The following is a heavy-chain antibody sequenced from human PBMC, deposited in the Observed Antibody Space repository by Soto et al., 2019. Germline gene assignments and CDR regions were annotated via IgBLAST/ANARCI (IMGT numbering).Heavy chain of an antibody. J-gene: IGHJ4*02. CDR2: MNPYTGNT. V-gene: IGHV1-8*01. CDR3: ARRKERSGPHYFDY. CDR1: GFTFTTYD. Sequence: AASVKVSCKASGFTFTTYDFNWVRQATGQGLEWMGWMNPYTGNTGYAQKFRGRVTMTSNTSINTAYLELSSLRSEDTAVYYCARRKERSGPHYFDYWGQGSLVTVSS. D-gene: IGHD6-25*01.